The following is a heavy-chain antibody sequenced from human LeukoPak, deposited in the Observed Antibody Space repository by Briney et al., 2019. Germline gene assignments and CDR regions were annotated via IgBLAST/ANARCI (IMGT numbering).Heavy chain of an antibody. D-gene: IGHD3-9*01. J-gene: IGHJ4*02. CDR1: GFTFSSYE. V-gene: IGHV3-48*03. CDR2: ISSSGSTI. CDR3: AGGGLRYFDWLLSEVDY. Sequence: PGGSLRHSCAASGFTFSSYEMNWVRQAPGKGLEWVSYISSSGSTIYYADSVKGRFTISRDNAKNSLYLQMNSLRAEDTAVYYCAGGGLRYFDWLLSEVDYWGQGTLVTVSS.